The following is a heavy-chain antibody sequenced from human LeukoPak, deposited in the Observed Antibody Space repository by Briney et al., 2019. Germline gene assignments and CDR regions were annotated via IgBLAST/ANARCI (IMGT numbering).Heavy chain of an antibody. V-gene: IGHV4-59*01. CDR3: ARVQAYGGKGYFDY. Sequence: SETLSLTCTVSGGSISSYYWSWIRQPPGKGLEWIGYIHYSGSTNYNPSLKSRVTISVDTSKNQFSLKLSSVTAADTAVYYCARVQAYGGKGYFDYWGQGTLVTVSS. CDR1: GGSISSYY. J-gene: IGHJ4*02. D-gene: IGHD4-23*01. CDR2: IHYSGST.